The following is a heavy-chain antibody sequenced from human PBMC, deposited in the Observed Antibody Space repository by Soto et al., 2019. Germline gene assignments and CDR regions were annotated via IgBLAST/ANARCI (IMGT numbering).Heavy chain of an antibody. D-gene: IGHD1-1*01. V-gene: IGHV3-30*18. CDR2: ISYDGSNE. Sequence: QVQLVQSGGGVVQPGRSLRLSCVASGFIFSTYGMHWVRQVPGKWLEWVAHISYDGSNEYYADSVKCRFTVSRDNAKNTLDLQMNGLKTEDTALYYCTKEYIVGTTWGYFESWGQGALVIVSS. CDR3: TKEYIVGTTWGYFES. J-gene: IGHJ4*02. CDR1: GFIFSTYG.